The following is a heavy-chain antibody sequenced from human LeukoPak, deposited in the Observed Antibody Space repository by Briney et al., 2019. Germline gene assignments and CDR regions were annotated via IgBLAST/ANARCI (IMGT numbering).Heavy chain of an antibody. Sequence: GGSLRLSCAASGFTFSSYAMHWVRQAPGKGLERVAVISYDGSNKYYADSVKGRFTISRDNSKNTLYLQMNSLRAEDTAVYYCARGNSSGWYYFDYWGQGTLVTVSS. D-gene: IGHD6-19*01. CDR3: ARGNSSGWYYFDY. CDR2: ISYDGSNK. J-gene: IGHJ4*02. CDR1: GFTFSSYA. V-gene: IGHV3-30-3*01.